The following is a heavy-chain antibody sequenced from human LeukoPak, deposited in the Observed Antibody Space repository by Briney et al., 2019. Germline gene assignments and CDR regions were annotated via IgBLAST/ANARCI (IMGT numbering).Heavy chain of an antibody. CDR2: INHSGST. CDR1: GGSFSGYY. Sequence: SETLSLTCAVYGGSFSGYYWSWIRQPPGKGLEWIGEINHSGSTNYNPSLKSRVTISVDTSKNQFSLKLSSVTAADTAVYYCARGGGSGKNNWFDPWGQGTLVAVSS. V-gene: IGHV4-34*01. J-gene: IGHJ5*02. CDR3: ARGGGSGKNNWFDP. D-gene: IGHD3-10*01.